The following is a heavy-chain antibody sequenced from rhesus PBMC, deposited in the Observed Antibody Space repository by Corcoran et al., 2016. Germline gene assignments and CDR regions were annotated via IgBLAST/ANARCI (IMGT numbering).Heavy chain of an antibody. D-gene: IGHD6-13*01. CDR2: IGGSSRST. V-gene: IGHV4-169*01. CDR3: ARRWPYSSWSFDY. CDR1: GGSISSRY. J-gene: IGHJ4*01. Sequence: QLQLQASGPGLVQPSETLSLTCAVAGGSISSRYCRWIRQAPGTGLEWIGDIGGSSRSTYYNPSLKSRVPLSVDTSKNQLSLKLSSVTAADTAVYYCARRWPYSSWSFDYWGQGVLVTVSS.